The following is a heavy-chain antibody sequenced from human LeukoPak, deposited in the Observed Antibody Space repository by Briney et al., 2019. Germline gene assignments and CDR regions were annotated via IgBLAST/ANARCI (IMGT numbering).Heavy chain of an antibody. V-gene: IGHV1-2*02. J-gene: IGHJ6*03. CDR3: ASEYGSGSYYTYYYYYMDV. CDR2: INPNSGGT. CDR1: GYTFTGYY. D-gene: IGHD3-10*01. Sequence: GASVKVSCKASGYTFTGYYMHWVRQAPGQGLEWMGWINPNSGGTNYAQKFQGRVTITADESTSTAYMELSSLRSEDTAVYYCASEYGSGSYYTYYYYYMDVWGKGTTVTVSS.